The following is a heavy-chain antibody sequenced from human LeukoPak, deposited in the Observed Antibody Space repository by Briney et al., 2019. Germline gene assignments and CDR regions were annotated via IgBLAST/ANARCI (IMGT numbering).Heavy chain of an antibody. V-gene: IGHV3-30*01. CDR3: ARDSTYYYASGSSGPHYFDY. CDR1: GFTFSTYA. J-gene: IGHJ4*02. Sequence: GGSLRLSCAASGFTFSTYAMHWVRQAPGKGLEWVAVISYDGSNTYYADSVKGRFTISRDNSKNTLYLQLNSLRAEDTAVYYCARDSTYYYASGSSGPHYFDYWGQGTLVIVSS. CDR2: ISYDGSNT. D-gene: IGHD3-10*01.